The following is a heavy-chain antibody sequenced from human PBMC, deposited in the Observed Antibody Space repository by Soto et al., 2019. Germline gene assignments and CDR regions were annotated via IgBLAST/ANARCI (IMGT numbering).Heavy chain of an antibody. V-gene: IGHV1-18*01. D-gene: IGHD6-6*01. Sequence: ASVKVSCKASGYSFRSYGINWVRQAPGQGLEWIGWVSGYNYNTKYAQKLQGRITVTTDTSTNTAYMELRSLRSDDTAVYNCGISSSMLGAGSSDSWGRGTLVTVSS. CDR2: VSGYNYNT. CDR1: GYSFRSYG. J-gene: IGHJ5*01. CDR3: GISSSMLGAGSSDS.